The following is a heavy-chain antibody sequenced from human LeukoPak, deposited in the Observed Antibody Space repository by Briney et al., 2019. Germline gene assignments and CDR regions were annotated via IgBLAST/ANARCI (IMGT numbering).Heavy chain of an antibody. V-gene: IGHV3-30*18. CDR2: ISYDGGKR. Sequence: GGSLRLSCAASGFTFSTHAMNWVRQAPGEGLGGVAVISYDGGKRDYVDSVKGRFTISRDNSKNTLWLQLNSLRAEDTAVYYCAKDFSPAVTGPPFDFWGQGTLVTVSS. D-gene: IGHD6-19*01. CDR1: GFTFSTHA. J-gene: IGHJ4*02. CDR3: AKDFSPAVTGPPFDF.